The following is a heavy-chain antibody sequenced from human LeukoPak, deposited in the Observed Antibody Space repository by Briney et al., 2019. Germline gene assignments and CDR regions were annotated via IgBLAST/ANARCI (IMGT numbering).Heavy chain of an antibody. CDR1: GFTFSSYS. CDR3: ARDFGLRYFDWLLNYGMDV. V-gene: IGHV3-21*01. D-gene: IGHD3-9*01. Sequence: GGSLRLSCAASGFTFSSYSMNWVRQAPGKGLEWVSSISSSSSYIYYADSVKGRFTISRDNAKNSLYLQMNSLRAEDTAVYYCARDFGLRYFDWLLNYGMDVWGQGTTVTVSS. CDR2: ISSSSSYI. J-gene: IGHJ6*02.